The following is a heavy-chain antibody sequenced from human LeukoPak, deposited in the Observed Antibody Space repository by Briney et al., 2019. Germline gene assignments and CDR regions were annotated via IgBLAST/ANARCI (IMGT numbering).Heavy chain of an antibody. CDR1: GFTFSSYG. J-gene: IGHJ4*02. V-gene: IGHV3-30*18. CDR3: AKDLAY. Sequence: GGSLRLSCAASGFTFSSYGMHWVRQAPGKGLEWVAVISYDGSNKYYADSVKGRFTISRDNSKNTLYLQMNSLRAEDTAVYYCAKDLAYWGQGTLVTVSS. CDR2: ISYDGSNK.